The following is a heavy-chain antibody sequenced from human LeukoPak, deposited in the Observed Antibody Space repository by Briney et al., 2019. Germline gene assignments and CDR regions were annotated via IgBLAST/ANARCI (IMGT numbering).Heavy chain of an antibody. V-gene: IGHV4-39*07. Sequence: PSETLSLTCTVSGGSISSSSYYWGWIRQPPEKGLEWIGEINHSGSTNYNPSLKSRVTISVDTSKNQFSLKLSSVTAADTAVYYCARGVLWPSYYYYMDVWGKGTTVTVSS. J-gene: IGHJ6*03. CDR3: ARGVLWPSYYYYMDV. D-gene: IGHD2-2*01. CDR2: INHSGST. CDR1: GGSISSSSYY.